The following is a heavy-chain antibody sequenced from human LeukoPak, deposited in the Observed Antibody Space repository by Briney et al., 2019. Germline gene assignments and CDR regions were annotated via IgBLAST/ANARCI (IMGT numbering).Heavy chain of an antibody. Sequence: SETLSLTFTVSDDSISDYYRGWIRQPPGKGLEWIGYFHNSGTSTYNPSLKSRVTISADTSKNQFSLKLNSLTTADTAAYYCTRGAGWLIDYWGQGILVTVSS. CDR1: DDSISDYY. J-gene: IGHJ4*02. V-gene: IGHV4-59*01. D-gene: IGHD3-16*01. CDR3: TRGAGWLIDY. CDR2: FHNSGTS.